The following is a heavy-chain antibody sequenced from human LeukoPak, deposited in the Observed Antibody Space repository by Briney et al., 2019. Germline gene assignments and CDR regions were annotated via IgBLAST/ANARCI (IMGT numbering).Heavy chain of an antibody. D-gene: IGHD2-15*01. Sequence: SETLSLTCAVSGGSISSGGYSWRWIRQPPGKGLEWIAYIYHSGSTYYNPSLKSRVTISVDRSKNQFSLKLSSVTAADTAVYYCARATPRIWFDPWGQGTLVTVSS. CDR2: IYHSGST. CDR1: GGSISSGGYS. CDR3: ARATPRIWFDP. V-gene: IGHV4-30-2*01. J-gene: IGHJ5*02.